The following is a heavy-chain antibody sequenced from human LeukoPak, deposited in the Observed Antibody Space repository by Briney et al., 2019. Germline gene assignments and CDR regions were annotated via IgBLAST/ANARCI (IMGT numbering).Heavy chain of an antibody. J-gene: IGHJ5*02. D-gene: IGHD2-15*01. CDR1: GVSISSGSNY. CDR2: IYSSGST. Sequence: SETLSLTCSVSGVSISSGSNYWGWIRQPPGKTLEWIGSIYSSGSTYYNPSLKSRVIILFDTAKNHFSLNLSSVTAADTAVYYCARLGGYCSGGSCYSVSWGQGTLVTVSS. CDR3: ARLGGYCSGGSCYSVS. V-gene: IGHV4-39*07.